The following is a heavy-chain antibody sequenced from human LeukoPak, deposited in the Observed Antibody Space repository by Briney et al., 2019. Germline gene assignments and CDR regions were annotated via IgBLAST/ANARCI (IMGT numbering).Heavy chain of an antibody. J-gene: IGHJ4*02. CDR1: GGSIRSHY. CDR3: ARQPYSRRQDY. D-gene: IGHD6-13*01. Sequence: SETLSLTCTVSGGSIRSHYWTWIRQPPGKGLEWIGYIYSSGNTNYNPSLKSRVTISVDMSKNQFSLNLNSVTAADTAVYYCARQPYSRRQDYWGQGTLVTVSS. CDR2: IYSSGNT. V-gene: IGHV4-59*08.